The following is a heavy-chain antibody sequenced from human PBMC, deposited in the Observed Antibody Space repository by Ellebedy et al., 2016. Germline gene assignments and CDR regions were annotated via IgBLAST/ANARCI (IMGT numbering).Heavy chain of an antibody. J-gene: IGHJ1*01. CDR3: ASALQERRV. CDR1: GGSITSYY. Sequence: GSLRLSXTVSGGSITSYYWTWIRQPPGKGLEWIGYVSYTGKSQYNPSLRSRVTMSVDMFKSQFSLELTSVTAADTAVYYCASALQERRVWGQGTLVNVSS. CDR2: VSYTGKS. V-gene: IGHV4-59*01. D-gene: IGHD4-11*01.